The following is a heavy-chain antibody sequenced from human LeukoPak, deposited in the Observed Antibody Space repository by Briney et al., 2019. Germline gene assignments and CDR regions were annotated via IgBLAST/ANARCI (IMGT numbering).Heavy chain of an antibody. D-gene: IGHD3-10*01. Sequence: GGSLRLSCAASGFTFSSYGIHWVRQAPGKGLEWVAFIRYDGSNKYYADSVKGRFTISRDNSKNTLYLQMNSLRAEDTVMYYCAKSSYYYGSGTDVFDIWGQGTIVTVFS. J-gene: IGHJ3*02. CDR3: AKSSYYYGSGTDVFDI. CDR2: IRYDGSNK. CDR1: GFTFSSYG. V-gene: IGHV3-30*02.